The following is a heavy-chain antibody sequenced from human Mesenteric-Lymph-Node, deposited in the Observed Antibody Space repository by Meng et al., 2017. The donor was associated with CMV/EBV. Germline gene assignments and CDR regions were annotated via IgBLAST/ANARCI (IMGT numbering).Heavy chain of an antibody. Sequence: SCKASGYTFTSYGISWVRQAPGQGLEWMGWISAYSGGTNYAQKFQGRVTMTRDTSISTAYMELSRLRSDDTAMYYCAREGYGSGFDHWGQGTLVTVSS. D-gene: IGHD3-10*01. V-gene: IGHV1-2*02. CDR3: AREGYGSGFDH. J-gene: IGHJ4*02. CDR1: GYTFTSYG. CDR2: ISAYSGGT.